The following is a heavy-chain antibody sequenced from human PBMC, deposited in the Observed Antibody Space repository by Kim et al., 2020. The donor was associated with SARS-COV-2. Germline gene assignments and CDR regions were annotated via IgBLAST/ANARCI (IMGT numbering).Heavy chain of an antibody. J-gene: IGHJ4*02. V-gene: IGHV1-2*04. CDR2: INPNSGGT. Sequence: ASVKVSCKASGYTFTGYYMHWVRQAPGQGLEWMGWINPNSGGTNYAQKFQGWVTMTRDTSISTAYMELSRLRSDDTAVYYCARDQGRYSSSWYYDYWGQGTLVTVSS. CDR3: ARDQGRYSSSWYYDY. CDR1: GYTFTGYY. D-gene: IGHD6-13*01.